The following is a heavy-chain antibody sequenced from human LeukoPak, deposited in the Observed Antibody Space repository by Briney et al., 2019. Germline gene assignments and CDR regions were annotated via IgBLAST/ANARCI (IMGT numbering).Heavy chain of an antibody. V-gene: IGHV1-46*01. J-gene: IGHJ4*02. CDR1: GYIFSRYY. CDR2: LNPDGGST. D-gene: IGHD6-13*01. Sequence: ASVKLSCKASGYIFSRYYMRWVRQAPGQGLEWMGILNPDGGSTGYSQRFQDRITMTMDTSTNSFYMELRSLTSDDTAVYYCARDVAAAGTFGDYWGQGTLVTVSS. CDR3: ARDVAAAGTFGDY.